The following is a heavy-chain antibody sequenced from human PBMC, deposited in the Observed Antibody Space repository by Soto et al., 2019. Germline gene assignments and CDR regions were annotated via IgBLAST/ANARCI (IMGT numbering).Heavy chain of an antibody. Sequence: SETLSLTCTVSGGSISSGVYYWSWLRQTPGKGLEWIGYIYYGGSTYYSPSLRSRVIMSMDTSKNQFSLRLSSVTAADTGVYYCASLDFWSGYTPSGSYGMDVWGQGTTVTVSS. CDR3: ASLDFWSGYTPSGSYGMDV. V-gene: IGHV4-30-4*01. CDR1: GGSISSGVYY. J-gene: IGHJ6*02. D-gene: IGHD3-3*01. CDR2: IYYGGST.